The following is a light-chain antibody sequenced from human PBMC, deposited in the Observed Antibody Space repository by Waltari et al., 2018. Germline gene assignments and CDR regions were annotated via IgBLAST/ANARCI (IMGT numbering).Light chain of an antibody. V-gene: IGLV3-1*01. Sequence: SYELTQPPSVSVSPGQTASITCSGDILGNKYASWYQQKPGQSPLLVIYQDTKRPSEIPARLSGSKSANAATLTITGTQAVDEADYYCQALGTGAWVFGGGTKLTVL. CDR3: QALGTGAWV. CDR2: QDT. J-gene: IGLJ3*02. CDR1: ILGNKY.